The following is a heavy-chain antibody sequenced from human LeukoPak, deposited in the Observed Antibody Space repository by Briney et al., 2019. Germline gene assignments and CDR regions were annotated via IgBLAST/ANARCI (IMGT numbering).Heavy chain of an antibody. Sequence: SETLSLTCTVSGASISSYYWSWIRQPPGKGLEWIAYIYYRGSTKYNPSLKSRVTISVDTSKNQFSLKQSSVTAADTAVYYCASGPYPAAGTDHQFDYWGQGTLVTVSS. J-gene: IGHJ4*02. D-gene: IGHD6-13*01. CDR2: IYYRGST. CDR3: ASGPYPAAGTDHQFDY. V-gene: IGHV4-59*01. CDR1: GASISSYY.